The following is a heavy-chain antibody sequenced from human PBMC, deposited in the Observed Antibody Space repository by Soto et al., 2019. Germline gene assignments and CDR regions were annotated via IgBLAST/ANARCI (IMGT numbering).Heavy chain of an antibody. CDR1: GFSFNDYA. J-gene: IGHJ4*02. Sequence: PGGSLRLSCLASGFSFNDYAMHWVRQAPGKSLEWVSGLSWNGGHIGYADSVKGRFTISRDNAKNSLYLQMNSLRAEDTAVYYCVKDNRGSYWGQGTLVTVSS. D-gene: IGHD3-10*01. V-gene: IGHV3-9*01. CDR2: LSWNGGHI. CDR3: VKDNRGSY.